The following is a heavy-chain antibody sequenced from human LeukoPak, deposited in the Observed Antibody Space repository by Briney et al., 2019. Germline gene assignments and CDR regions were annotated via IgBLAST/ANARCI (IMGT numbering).Heavy chain of an antibody. J-gene: IGHJ6*03. V-gene: IGHV3-21*01. CDR2: ISSSSSYI. D-gene: IGHD6-6*01. CDR3: ASEVAARRRVYYYYMDV. Sequence: PGGSLRLSCAASGFTFSSYSMNWVRQAPGKGLEWVSSISSSSSYIYYADSVKGRFTISRDNAKNSLYLQMNSLRAEDTAVYYCASEVAARRRVYYYYMDVWGKGTTVTVSS. CDR1: GFTFSSYS.